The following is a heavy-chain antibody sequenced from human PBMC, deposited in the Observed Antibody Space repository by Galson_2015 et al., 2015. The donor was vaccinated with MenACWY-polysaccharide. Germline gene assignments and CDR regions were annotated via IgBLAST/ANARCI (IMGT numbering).Heavy chain of an antibody. V-gene: IGHV3-30*03. CDR1: GFTFSSYG. D-gene: IGHD4-17*01. Sequence: SLRLSCAASGFTFSSYGMHWVRQAPGKGLEWVAVISYDGSNKYYADSVKGRFTISRDNSKNTLYLQMNSLRAEDTAVYYCAGTTVTLYGMDVWGQGTTVTVSS. CDR3: AGTTVTLYGMDV. CDR2: ISYDGSNK. J-gene: IGHJ6*02.